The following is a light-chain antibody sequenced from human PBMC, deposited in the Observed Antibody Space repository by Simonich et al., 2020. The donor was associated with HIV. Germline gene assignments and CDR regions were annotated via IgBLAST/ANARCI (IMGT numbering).Light chain of an antibody. J-gene: IGLJ2*01. CDR1: SSDVGGYNY. V-gene: IGLV2-14*03. CDR3: GTWDSSLSAVL. Sequence: QSALTQPASVSGSPGQSITISCTGTSSDVGGYNYVSWYRQHPGKAPKLMIYDVSGRPSGVSNRFSGSKSGNTASLTISGLQGEDEADYYCGTWDSSLSAVLFGGGTKLTVL. CDR2: DVS.